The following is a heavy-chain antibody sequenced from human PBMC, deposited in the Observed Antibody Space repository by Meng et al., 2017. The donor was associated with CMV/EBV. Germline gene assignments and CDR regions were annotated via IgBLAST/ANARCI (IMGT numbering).Heavy chain of an antibody. J-gene: IGHJ4*02. V-gene: IGHV4-39*01. CDR1: GGSISSSSYY. CDR2: IYYSGST. D-gene: IGHD1-7*01. CDR3: ARQVLISRITGTNY. Sequence: SGGSISSSSYYWGWIRQPPGKGLEWSGSIYYSGSTYYNPSLKSRVTISVDTSKNQFSLKLSSVTAADTAVYYCARQVLISRITGTNYWGQGTLVTVSS.